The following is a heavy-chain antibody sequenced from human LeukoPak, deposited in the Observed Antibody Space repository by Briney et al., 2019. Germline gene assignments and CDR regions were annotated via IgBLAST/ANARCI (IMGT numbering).Heavy chain of an antibody. CDR1: GVSISSYY. Sequence: SETLSLTCTVSGVSISSYYWSWIRQPPGKGLEWIGEINHSGSTNYNPSLKSRVTISVDTSKNQFSLKLSSVTAADTAVYYCAGNRYLGYYYDSSGYRVWFDPWGQGTLVTVSS. V-gene: IGHV4-34*01. CDR3: AGNRYLGYYYDSSGYRVWFDP. J-gene: IGHJ5*02. CDR2: INHSGST. D-gene: IGHD3-22*01.